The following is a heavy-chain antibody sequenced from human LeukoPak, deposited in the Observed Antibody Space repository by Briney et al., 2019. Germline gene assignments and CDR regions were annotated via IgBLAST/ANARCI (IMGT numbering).Heavy chain of an antibody. D-gene: IGHD3-22*01. V-gene: IGHV3-30-3*01. J-gene: IGHJ4*02. CDR3: ARDMYDSSGYLFDF. Sequence: PGGSLRLSCSASGFTFSSYAVHWVRQAPGKGLEWVAIISYDGINKYYADSVKGRFTISRDNSKSTLYLQMNSVRAEDTAVYYCARDMYDSSGYLFDFWGQGTLVTVSS. CDR1: GFTFSSYA. CDR2: ISYDGINK.